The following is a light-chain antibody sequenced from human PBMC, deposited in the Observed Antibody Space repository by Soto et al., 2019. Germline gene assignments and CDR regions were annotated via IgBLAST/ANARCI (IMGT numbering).Light chain of an antibody. CDR2: DVT. CDR3: CSYAGSSTLYV. V-gene: IGLV2-11*01. Sequence: QSAPTQPPSVSGSPGQSVTISCTGTSSDVGHYSYVSWYQQHPGKGPKLVIYDVTKRPSGVPDRFSGSKSGNTASLTISGLQAEHEADYYCCSYAGSSTLYVFGTGTKVTVL. CDR1: SSDVGHYSY. J-gene: IGLJ1*01.